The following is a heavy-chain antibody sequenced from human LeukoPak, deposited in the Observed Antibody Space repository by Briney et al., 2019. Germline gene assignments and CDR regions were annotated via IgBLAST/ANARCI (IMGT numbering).Heavy chain of an antibody. CDR3: AREGTRQYRSSSGSFFEN. D-gene: IGHD6-6*01. J-gene: IGHJ4*01. Sequence: SQTLSLTCAISGDSVSSNSAAWNWIRQSPWRGLEWLGRTYYRSKWYNEYAVSVKSRIIINPDTTKNQFSLQLNSVTPDDTAVYYCAREGTRQYRSSSGSFFENWGQGTLVTVSS. V-gene: IGHV6-1*01. CDR2: TYYRSKWYN. CDR1: GDSVSSNSAA.